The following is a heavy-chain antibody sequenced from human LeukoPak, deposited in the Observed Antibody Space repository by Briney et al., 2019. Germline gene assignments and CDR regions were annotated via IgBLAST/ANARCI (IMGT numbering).Heavy chain of an antibody. CDR3: AWKYYYDSSGYFYVDQ. J-gene: IGHJ4*02. V-gene: IGHV4-38-2*01. CDR2: IYHSGTT. D-gene: IGHD3-22*01. CDR1: GYSISSGYY. Sequence: PSETLSLTCAVSGYSISSGYYRGWIRQSPEKGLEWIGSIYHSGTTYYNPSLKSRVTISIDTSKNQFSLNLNSVTAADTAVYYCAWKYYYDSSGYFYVDQWGQGILVTVSS.